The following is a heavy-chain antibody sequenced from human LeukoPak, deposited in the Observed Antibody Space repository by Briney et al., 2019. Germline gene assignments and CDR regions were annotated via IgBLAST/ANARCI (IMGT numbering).Heavy chain of an antibody. CDR3: ARSRGDSSSPNYSYYYYMDV. J-gene: IGHJ6*03. D-gene: IGHD6-13*01. Sequence: SVKVSCKASGGTFSSYAISWVRQAPGQGLEWMGGIIPIFGTANYAQKFQGRVTITADKSTSTAYMELSSLRSEDTAVYYCARSRGDSSSPNYSYYYYMDVWGKGTTVTVSS. V-gene: IGHV1-69*06. CDR2: IIPIFGTA. CDR1: GGTFSSYA.